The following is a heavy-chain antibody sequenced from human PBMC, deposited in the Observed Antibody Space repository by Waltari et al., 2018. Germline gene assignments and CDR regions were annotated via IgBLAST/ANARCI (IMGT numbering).Heavy chain of an antibody. Sequence: QVQLQQWGAGLLKPSETLSLTCAVYGGSFSGYYWSWIRQPPGKGLEWIGEINHSGSTTYTPSLKGRVTIAVDTSTIPFSLKLGSVTAADPALYYCARGVVDSSGYRHEGHWGQGTLVTVSS. V-gene: IGHV4-34*01. CDR1: GGSFSGYY. D-gene: IGHD3-22*01. J-gene: IGHJ4*02. CDR3: ARGVVDSSGYRHEGH. CDR2: INHSGST.